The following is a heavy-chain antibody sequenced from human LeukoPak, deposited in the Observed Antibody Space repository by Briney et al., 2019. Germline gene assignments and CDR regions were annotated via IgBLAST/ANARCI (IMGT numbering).Heavy chain of an antibody. V-gene: IGHV1-2*02. CDR2: INPNSGDI. CDR3: ARSNIVATIYRSDSGDIDY. D-gene: IGHD5-12*01. J-gene: IGHJ4*02. Sequence: ASVKVSCKASGYTFTGYYMHWVRQAPGQGLEWMGWINPNSGDINYAQKFQGRVTMTRDTSISTAYMELSRLRSDDTAVYYCARSNIVATIYRSDSGDIDYWGQGTLVTVSS. CDR1: GYTFTGYY.